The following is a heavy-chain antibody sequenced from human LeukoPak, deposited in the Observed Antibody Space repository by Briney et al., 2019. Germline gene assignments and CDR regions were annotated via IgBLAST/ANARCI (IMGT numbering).Heavy chain of an antibody. D-gene: IGHD3-3*01. CDR1: GFTVSNAW. V-gene: IGHV3-15*01. CDR2: IKSKTDGGTT. J-gene: IGHJ6*03. CDR3: STNILVRPYYYYMDV. Sequence: GGSLRLSCAAFGFTVSNAWMNWVRQAPGKGLEWVGRIKSKTDGGTTDYAAPVKGRFTISRDDSKNTLYLQMNSLKTEDTAVYYYSTNILVRPYYYYMDVWGKGTTVTVSS.